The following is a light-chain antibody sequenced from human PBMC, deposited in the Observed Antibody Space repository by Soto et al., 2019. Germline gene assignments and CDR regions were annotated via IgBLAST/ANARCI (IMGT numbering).Light chain of an antibody. CDR3: QQYGTA. V-gene: IGKV3-20*01. CDR1: QSVSSSY. J-gene: IGKJ2*01. CDR2: GAS. Sequence: EIELTQSPDTLSLSPGERATLSCRASQSVSSSYLAWYQQRPGQAPRLLIYGASSRATGVPDRFSGSGSGTDFTLTISRLEPDDFAVYFCQQYGTAFGQGTKLEIK.